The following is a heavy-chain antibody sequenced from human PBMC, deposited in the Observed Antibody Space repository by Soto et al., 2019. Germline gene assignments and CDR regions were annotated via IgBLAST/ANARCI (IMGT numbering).Heavy chain of an antibody. Sequence: QVQLVQSGAEVKKPGSSVKVSCKASGGTFSTYNINWVRQAPGQGLEWMGRIIPLLGIANYAQKFQGRVTITADKSTSTSYMELSSLRSEDTAVYYCAQASNFDSSGYVHEYWGQGTLVTVSS. V-gene: IGHV1-69*02. D-gene: IGHD3-22*01. CDR1: GGTFSTYN. J-gene: IGHJ4*02. CDR2: IIPLLGIA. CDR3: AQASNFDSSGYVHEY.